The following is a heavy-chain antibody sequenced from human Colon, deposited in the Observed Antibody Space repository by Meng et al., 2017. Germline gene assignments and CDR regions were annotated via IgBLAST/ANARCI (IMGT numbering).Heavy chain of an antibody. Sequence: QVQLQESGPGLVKPSQTLSLLCPVPGGSISSGDYYWSWIRQPPGKGLEWIGYIYYAGTTYYNPSLKSRVTISRDTSKNQFSLKLSSVTAADTAVYYCAREVAGSGIDYWGQGTLVTVSS. CDR3: AREVAGSGIDY. CDR1: GGSISSGDYY. V-gene: IGHV4-30-4*01. D-gene: IGHD6-19*01. J-gene: IGHJ4*02. CDR2: IYYAGTT.